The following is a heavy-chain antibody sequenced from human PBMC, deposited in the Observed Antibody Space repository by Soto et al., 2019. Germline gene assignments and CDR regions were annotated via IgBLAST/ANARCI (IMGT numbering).Heavy chain of an antibody. D-gene: IGHD6-13*01. J-gene: IGHJ3*02. CDR1: GFTFSSYS. V-gene: IGHV3-21*01. Sequence: PGGSLRLSCAASGFTFSSYSMNWVRQAPGKGLEWVSSISSSSSYIYYADSVKGRFTISRDNAKNSLYLQMSSLRAEDTAVYYCARDGQLGAFDIWGQGTMVTVSS. CDR3: ARDGQLGAFDI. CDR2: ISSSSSYI.